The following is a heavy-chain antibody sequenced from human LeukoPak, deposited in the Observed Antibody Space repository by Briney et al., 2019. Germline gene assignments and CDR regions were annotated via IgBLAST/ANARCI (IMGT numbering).Heavy chain of an antibody. CDR2: INSDGSGT. V-gene: IGHV3-74*01. CDR1: GFPFSGFW. J-gene: IGHJ6*02. Sequence: GGSLTLSCAASGFPFSGFWMHWVRQAPGEGLVWVSRINSDGSGTSHADSVKGRFTTSRDNAKNTLYLQMNSLRAEDTAVYYCARGHYYGMDVWGQGTTVTVSS. CDR3: ARGHYYGMDV.